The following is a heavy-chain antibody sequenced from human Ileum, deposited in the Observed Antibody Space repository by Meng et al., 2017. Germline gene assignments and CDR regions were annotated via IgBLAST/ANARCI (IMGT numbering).Heavy chain of an antibody. CDR1: GGTFSSYA. CDR2: IIPIFGTA. J-gene: IGHJ3*02. CDR3: ARPHPYGAGDYPFDI. Sequence: SVKVFCKASGGTFSSYAISWVRQAPGQGLEWMGGIIPIFGTANYAQKFQGRVTITTDEYTSTAYMELSSLRSEDTAVYYCARPHPYGAGDYPFDIWGQGTMVTVSS. D-gene: IGHD7-27*01. V-gene: IGHV1-69*05.